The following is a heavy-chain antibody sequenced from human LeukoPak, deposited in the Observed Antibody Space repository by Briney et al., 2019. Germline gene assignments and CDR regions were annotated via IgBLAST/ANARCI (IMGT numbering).Heavy chain of an antibody. J-gene: IGHJ4*02. CDR1: GYTFTDYY. D-gene: IGHD4-11*01. Sequence: ASVKVSCKASGYTFTDYYMHWVRQAPGQGLEWMGWINPNSAGTNYAQKFQGRVTMTRDTSISTAYMELSSLRSDDTAVYYCARDATARDYSNSDYWGQGTLVTVSS. CDR2: INPNSAGT. CDR3: ARDATARDYSNSDY. V-gene: IGHV1-2*02.